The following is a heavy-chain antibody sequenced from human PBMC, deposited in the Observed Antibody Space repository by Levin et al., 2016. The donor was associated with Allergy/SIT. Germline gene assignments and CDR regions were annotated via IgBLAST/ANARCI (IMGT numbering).Heavy chain of an antibody. CDR2: ISGSGDGT. CDR3: VRLAGNRFDP. J-gene: IGHJ5*02. Sequence: GGSLRLSCAASGLTFSSHAMGWVRQAPGKGLEWVSSISGSGDGTAYADSVKGRFTISRDNSRNTVYLQMNSLRAEDTAIYYCVRLAGNRFDPWGQGTLVTVSS. V-gene: IGHV3-23*01. CDR1: GLTFSSHA.